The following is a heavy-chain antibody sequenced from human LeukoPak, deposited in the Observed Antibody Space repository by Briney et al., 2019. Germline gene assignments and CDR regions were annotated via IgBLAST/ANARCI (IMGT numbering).Heavy chain of an antibody. CDR1: GYIFTGYY. J-gene: IGHJ2*01. Sequence: GASVKVSCKASGYIFTGYYMHWVRRAPGQGLEWMGWINPNSGATNYAQKFQGWVTMTRDTSISTAYMELSRLRSDDTAVYYCARSVVVVAATHWYFDLWGRGTLVTVSS. V-gene: IGHV1-2*04. D-gene: IGHD2-15*01. CDR3: ARSVVVVAATHWYFDL. CDR2: INPNSGAT.